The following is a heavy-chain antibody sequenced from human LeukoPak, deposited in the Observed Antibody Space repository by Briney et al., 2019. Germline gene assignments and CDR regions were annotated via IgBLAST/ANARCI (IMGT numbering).Heavy chain of an antibody. CDR1: GGSFSGYY. J-gene: IGHJ4*02. CDR3: ARVASSRWYYFDY. CDR2: ITHSGST. D-gene: IGHD6-13*01. V-gene: IGHV4-34*01. Sequence: SETLSLTCAVYGGSFSGYYWRWIRQPPGKWMEWIGEITHSGSTNYNPSLKSRVTISVDTSKRQFSLKLSSVTAADTAVYYCARVASSRWYYFDYWGQGNLVTVSS.